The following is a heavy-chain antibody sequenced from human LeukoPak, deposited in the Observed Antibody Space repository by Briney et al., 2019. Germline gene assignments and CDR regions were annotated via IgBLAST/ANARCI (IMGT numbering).Heavy chain of an antibody. CDR2: IYTSGST. J-gene: IGHJ6*03. D-gene: IGHD2-15*01. CDR1: GGSISSYY. CDR3: ARAPFCSGGSCYSRMNYYYYMDV. V-gene: IGHV4-4*07. Sequence: SETLSLTCTVSGGSISSYYWSWIRQPAGKGLEGIGRIYTSGSTNYNPSLKSRVTMSVDTSKNQFSLKLSSVTAADTAVYYCARAPFCSGGSCYSRMNYYYYMDVWGKGTTVTVSS.